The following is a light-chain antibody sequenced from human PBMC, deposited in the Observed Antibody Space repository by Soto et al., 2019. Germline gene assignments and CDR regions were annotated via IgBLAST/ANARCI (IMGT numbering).Light chain of an antibody. CDR2: GNS. CDR1: SSNIGAIYD. V-gene: IGLV1-40*01. Sequence: QSVLTQPPSVSGAPGQRVTISCTGSSSNIGAIYDVHWYQQLPGTAPKLLIYGNSNRPSGGPDRFSGSKSGTSASLAITGLQAEDEADYYCQSYDISLRGWVFGGGTKVTVL. J-gene: IGLJ3*02. CDR3: QSYDISLRGWV.